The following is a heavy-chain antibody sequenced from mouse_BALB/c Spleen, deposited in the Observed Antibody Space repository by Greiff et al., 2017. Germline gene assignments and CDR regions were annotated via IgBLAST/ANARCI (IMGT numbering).Heavy chain of an antibody. CDR1: GFSLTGYG. D-gene: IGHD2-3*01. J-gene: IGHJ4*01. CDR3: ARVDGSCAMDY. Sequence: QVQLQQSGPGLVAPSQSLSITCTVSGFSLTGYGVNWVRQPPGKGLEWLGMIWGDGSTDDNSALKSRLSISKDNSKSQVFLRMNSLQTDDTDRYYSARVDGSCAMDYWGQGTSVTVSS. CDR2: IWGDGST. V-gene: IGHV2-6-7*01.